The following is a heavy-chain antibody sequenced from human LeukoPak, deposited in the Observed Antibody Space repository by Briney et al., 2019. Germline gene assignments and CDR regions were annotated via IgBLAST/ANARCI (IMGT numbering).Heavy chain of an antibody. Sequence: GGSLRLSCAASGFTFSSYAMNWVRQTPGEGLEWVSSISASGGSTYYAGSVKGRFTISRDNSKNTLYLQMNSLRAEDTAIYYCAINYCDGDCYSGFHYWGQGTLVTVSS. V-gene: IGHV3-23*01. CDR1: GFTFSSYA. CDR2: ISASGGST. J-gene: IGHJ4*02. D-gene: IGHD2-21*02. CDR3: AINYCDGDCYSGFHY.